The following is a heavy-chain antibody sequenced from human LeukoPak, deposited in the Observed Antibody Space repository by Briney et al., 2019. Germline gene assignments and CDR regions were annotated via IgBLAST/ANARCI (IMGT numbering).Heavy chain of an antibody. V-gene: IGHV4-4*07. D-gene: IGHD3-10*01. CDR2: IYNSGST. J-gene: IGHJ3*02. CDR3: ARRVRGVNDAFDI. Sequence: PSETLSLTCTVSGGSISSYYWSWIRQPAGKGLEWIGRIYNSGSTTYNPSLKSRVTMSVDTSKNQFSLKLSSVTAADTAVFYCARRVRGVNDAFDIWGRGTMVTVSS. CDR1: GGSISSYY.